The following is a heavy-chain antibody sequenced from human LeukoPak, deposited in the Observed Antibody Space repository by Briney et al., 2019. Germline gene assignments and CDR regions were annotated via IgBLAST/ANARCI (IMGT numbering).Heavy chain of an antibody. Sequence: GGSLRLSCAASGFTVSSNYMSWVRQAPGKGLEWVSVIYSGGSTYYADSVKGRFTISRDNSKNTLYLQMNSLRAEDTAVYYCAKDERGYSGYPFDYWGQGTLVTVSS. CDR1: GFTVSSNY. CDR2: IYSGGST. CDR3: AKDERGYSGYPFDY. D-gene: IGHD5-12*01. J-gene: IGHJ4*02. V-gene: IGHV3-66*01.